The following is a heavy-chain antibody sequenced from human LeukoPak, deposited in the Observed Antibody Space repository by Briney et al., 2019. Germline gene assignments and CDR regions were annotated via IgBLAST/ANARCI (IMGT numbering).Heavy chain of an antibody. CDR3: ARFNLGWLDP. J-gene: IGHJ5*02. CDR1: GFPFKSYA. V-gene: IGHV3-48*01. D-gene: IGHD1-20*01. Sequence: GGSLRLSCAASGFPFKSYAMSWVRQAPGKGQEWISYISSGVTTEYYADSVKGRFTISRDDARDSLYLQMESLRAEDTAVYYCARFNLGWLDPRGQGALVTVSS. CDR2: ISSGVTTE.